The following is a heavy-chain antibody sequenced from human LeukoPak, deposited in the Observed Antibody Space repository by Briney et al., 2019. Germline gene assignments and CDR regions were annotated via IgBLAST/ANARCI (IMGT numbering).Heavy chain of an antibody. CDR1: GVTVSSHY. J-gene: IGHJ4*02. CDR2: IYIDGSK. CDR3: ARLPCY. V-gene: IGHV3-66*02. Sequence: GGSLRLSCAASGVTVSSHYMTWVRQAPGEGLEWVSVIYIDGSKYYADSVKGRFTISRDHSKNTLYLQLNSLRPEDTAVYYCARLPCYWGQGTLVTVSS.